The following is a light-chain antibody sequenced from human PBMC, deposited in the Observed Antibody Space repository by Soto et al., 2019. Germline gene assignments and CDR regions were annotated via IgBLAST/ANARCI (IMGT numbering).Light chain of an antibody. J-gene: IGLJ1*01. CDR2: DVT. CDR1: TSDVGGYNF. Sequence: QSALTQPRPVSGSPGQSVTISCTGTTSDVGGYNFVSWYQQHPSKAPKLMIYDVTKRPSGVPDRFSGSKSGSTASLTITGLEAEDEADYYCCSYAGSYSYIFGIGTKLTVL. V-gene: IGLV2-11*01. CDR3: CSYAGSYSYI.